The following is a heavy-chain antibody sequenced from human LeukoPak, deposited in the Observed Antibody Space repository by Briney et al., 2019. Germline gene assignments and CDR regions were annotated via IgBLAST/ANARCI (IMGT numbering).Heavy chain of an antibody. J-gene: IGHJ3*02. V-gene: IGHV1-46*01. CDR2: VNPSGGSR. CDR3: ARAGVGAGAFDI. CDR1: GYTFTSYY. D-gene: IGHD1-26*01. Sequence: ASVKVSCKASGYTFTSYYMHWVRQAPGPGLEWMGIVNPSGGSRSYAQKFHGRVTMTRDTSTTTVYMELSSLRSEDTAVYYCARAGVGAGAFDIWGQGTMVTVSS.